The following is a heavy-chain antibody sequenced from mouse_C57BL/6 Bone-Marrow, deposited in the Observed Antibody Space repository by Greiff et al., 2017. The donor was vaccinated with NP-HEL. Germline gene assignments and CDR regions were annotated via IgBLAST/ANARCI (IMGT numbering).Heavy chain of an antibody. D-gene: IGHD1-1*01. CDR1: GYTFTSYT. J-gene: IGHJ1*03. Sequence: VQLQQSGAELARPGASVKMSCKASGYTFTSYTMHWVKQRPGQGLEWIGYINPSSGYTKYNQKFKDKATLTADKSSSTAYMQLSSLTSEDSAVYYCASHYYGSSYWYLDVWGTGTTVTVSS. CDR2: INPSSGYT. CDR3: ASHYYGSSYWYLDV. V-gene: IGHV1-4*01.